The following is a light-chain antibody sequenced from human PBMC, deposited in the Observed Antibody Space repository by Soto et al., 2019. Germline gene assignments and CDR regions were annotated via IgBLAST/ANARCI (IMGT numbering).Light chain of an antibody. CDR1: QNISNH. V-gene: IGKV3-11*01. J-gene: IGKJ1*01. Sequence: IVLTQSPATLYLSPGKRATLSCRASQNISNHLIWYPQQPGQAPRILIYDVSNRETGLPARFSGSGARTDCTLTISRLEPEDVVVYCCPQYGSSTATFGQGTKVDIK. CDR3: PQYGSSTAT. CDR2: DVS.